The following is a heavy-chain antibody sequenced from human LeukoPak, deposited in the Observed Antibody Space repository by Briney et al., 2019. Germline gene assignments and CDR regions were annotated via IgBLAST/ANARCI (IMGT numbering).Heavy chain of an antibody. CDR2: IYHSGST. Sequence: SETLPLTCTVSGGSISSSSYYWGWIRQPPGKGLEWIGSIYHSGSTYYNPSLKSRVTISVDTSKNQFSLKLSSVTAADTAVYYCAREYYDILTGYYPMYYFDYWGQGTLVTVSS. CDR1: GGSISSSSYY. J-gene: IGHJ4*02. V-gene: IGHV4-39*07. D-gene: IGHD3-9*01. CDR3: AREYYDILTGYYPMYYFDY.